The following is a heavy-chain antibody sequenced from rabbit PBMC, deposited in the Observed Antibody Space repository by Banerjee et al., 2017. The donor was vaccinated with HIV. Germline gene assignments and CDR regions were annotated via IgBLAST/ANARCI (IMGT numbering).Heavy chain of an antibody. CDR2: IYPNYGRT. CDR3: VRSTGYAGYGFATGFSL. J-gene: IGHJ4*01. CDR1: GFSFSSNYY. Sequence: QSLEESGGDLVKPGASLTLTCTASGFSFSSNYYMCWVRQTPGKGLEWIAYIYPNYGRTDYASWVNGRFTISLDNVQNTVFLQMTSLTAADTATYFCVRSTGYAGYGFATGFSLWGQGTLVTVS. V-gene: IGHV1S40*01. D-gene: IGHD6-1*01.